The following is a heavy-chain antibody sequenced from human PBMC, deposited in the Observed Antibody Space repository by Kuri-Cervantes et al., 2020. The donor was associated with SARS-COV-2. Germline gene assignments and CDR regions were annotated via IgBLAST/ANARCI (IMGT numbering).Heavy chain of an antibody. CDR1: GYSFTSYG. Sequence: GESLKISCKGSGYSFTSYGLSWVRLMPGKGLEWMGRIDPSDSYTNYRPSFQGHVTISADKSISTAYLQWSSLKASDTAMYYCAREEGANSFDSWCQGTLVTVSS. V-gene: IGHV5-10-1*01. CDR3: AREEGANSFDS. D-gene: IGHD1-26*01. J-gene: IGHJ4*02. CDR2: IDPSDSYT.